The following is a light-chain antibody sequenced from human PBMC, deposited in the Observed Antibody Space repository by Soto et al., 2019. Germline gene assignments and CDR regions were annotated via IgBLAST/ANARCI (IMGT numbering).Light chain of an antibody. Sequence: EIVLTQSPGTLSLSPGERATLSCRASQSVSSTYLAWYQQKPGQAPRLLIYGASSRATAIPDRFSGSGSGTHFTLTISRLEPEDFAFYYCQPYSSSPRTFGQGTKLEIK. J-gene: IGKJ2*01. CDR1: QSVSSTY. CDR3: QPYSSSPRT. V-gene: IGKV3-20*01. CDR2: GAS.